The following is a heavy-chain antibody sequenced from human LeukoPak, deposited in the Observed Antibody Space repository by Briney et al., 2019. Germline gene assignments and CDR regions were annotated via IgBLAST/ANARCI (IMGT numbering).Heavy chain of an antibody. J-gene: IGHJ4*02. D-gene: IGHD3-16*01. CDR1: GGSISSYY. CDR2: IYTSGST. V-gene: IGHV4-4*09. Sequence: SETLSLTCTVSGGSISSYYWSWIRQPPGKGLEWIGYIYTSGSTNYNPSLKSRVTISVDTSKNQFSLKLSSVTAADTAVYYCAGLIPGGNFDYWGQGTLVTVSS. CDR3: AGLIPGGNFDY.